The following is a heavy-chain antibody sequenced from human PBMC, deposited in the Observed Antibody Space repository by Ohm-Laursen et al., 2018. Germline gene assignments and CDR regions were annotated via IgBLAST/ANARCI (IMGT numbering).Heavy chain of an antibody. CDR2: ISSSGGST. J-gene: IGHJ1*01. CDR1: GFTVSINY. D-gene: IGHD2-15*01. V-gene: IGHV3-23*01. CDR3: AKVPRYCSGGSCRGGYFQY. Sequence: SLRLSCAASGFTVSINYMSWVRQAPGKGLEWVSAISSSGGSTYYADSVKGRFSISRDSSKNTLYLQMNSLRAEDTAVYYCAKVPRYCSGGSCRGGYFQYWGQGTLVTVSS.